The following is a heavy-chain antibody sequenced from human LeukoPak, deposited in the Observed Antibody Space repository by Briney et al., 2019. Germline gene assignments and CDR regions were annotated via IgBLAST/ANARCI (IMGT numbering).Heavy chain of an antibody. CDR1: GFTFSSYG. J-gene: IGHJ4*02. CDR3: AKGASGSYGFDY. CDR2: ISYDGSNK. Sequence: GGSLRLSCAASGFTFSSYGMHWVRQAPGKGLEWVAVISYDGSNKYYADSVKGRFTISRDNSKDTLYLQMNSLRAEDTAVYYCAKGASGSYGFDYWGQGTLVTVSS. D-gene: IGHD1-26*01. V-gene: IGHV3-30*18.